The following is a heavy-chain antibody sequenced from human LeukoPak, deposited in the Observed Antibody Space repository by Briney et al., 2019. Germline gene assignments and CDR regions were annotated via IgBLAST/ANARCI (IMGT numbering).Heavy chain of an antibody. CDR1: GFSIGPFW. CDR2: IRGDASRL. D-gene: IGHD3-16*02. V-gene: IGHV3-7*01. CDR3: ARTNYDYVWGSYRYFDY. Sequence: PGGSLRLSCVASGFSIGPFWMTWVRQAPGKGLEWVANIRGDASRLYYVDSVKGRFTISRDNAKNSLYLQMNSLRAEDTAVYYCARTNYDYVWGSYRYFDYWGQGTLVTVSS. J-gene: IGHJ4*02.